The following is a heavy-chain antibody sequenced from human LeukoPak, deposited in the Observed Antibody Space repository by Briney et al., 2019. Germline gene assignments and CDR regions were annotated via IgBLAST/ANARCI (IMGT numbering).Heavy chain of an antibody. Sequence: ASVKVSCKASGYTFTGYYMHWVRQAPGQGLEWMGRINPNSGGTNYAQKFQGRVTMTRDTSISTAYMELIRLRSDDTAVYYCARDRAYGSGSYGGYWGKGTLVTVSS. CDR2: INPNSGGT. CDR3: ARDRAYGSGSYGGY. CDR1: GYTFTGYY. V-gene: IGHV1-2*06. J-gene: IGHJ4*02. D-gene: IGHD3-10*01.